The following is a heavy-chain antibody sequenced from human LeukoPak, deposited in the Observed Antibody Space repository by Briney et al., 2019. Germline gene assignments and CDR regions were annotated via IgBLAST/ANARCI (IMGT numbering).Heavy chain of an antibody. V-gene: IGHV3-21*01. CDR3: ARVDGYYDDRSGYYYS. CDR2: ISSSSSYI. CDR1: GFTFSSYS. Sequence: GGSLRLSCAASGFTFSSYSMNWVRQAPGKGLEWVSSISSSSSYIYYADSVKGRFTISRDNAKNSLYLQMNSLRAEDTAVYYCARVDGYYDDRSGYYYSWGQGTMVTVS. D-gene: IGHD3-22*01. J-gene: IGHJ3*01.